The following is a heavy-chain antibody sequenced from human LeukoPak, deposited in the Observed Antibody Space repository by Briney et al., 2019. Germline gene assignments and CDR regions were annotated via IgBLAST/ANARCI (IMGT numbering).Heavy chain of an antibody. CDR3: ARDHVKLTSSFHPFDAFDV. D-gene: IGHD2-2*01. Sequence: GASVRVSCKASGHTFTNLDINWVPQATGKGLEWMGWINTNTGNPTYAQGFTGRLVFSLDSSVSTAYLQISSLKAEDTAVYYCARDHVKLTSSFHPFDAFDVWGQGTLVTVSS. V-gene: IGHV7-4-1*02. CDR1: GHTFTNLD. CDR2: INTNTGNP. J-gene: IGHJ3*01.